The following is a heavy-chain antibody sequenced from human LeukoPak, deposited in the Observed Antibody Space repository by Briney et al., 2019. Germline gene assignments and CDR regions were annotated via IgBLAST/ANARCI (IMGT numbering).Heavy chain of an antibody. Sequence: SGGSLRLSCAASGFTISSYYTAWVRQAPGKGLEWVSVIYHSGNTDYADSVKGRFTISRDNAKNSLYLQMSNLRAEDTSVYYCARDHNYFGSDRYYDAFDIWGQGTMVTVSS. CDR2: IYHSGNT. J-gene: IGHJ3*02. CDR3: ARDHNYFGSDRYYDAFDI. CDR1: GFTISSYY. D-gene: IGHD2-21*02. V-gene: IGHV3-53*01.